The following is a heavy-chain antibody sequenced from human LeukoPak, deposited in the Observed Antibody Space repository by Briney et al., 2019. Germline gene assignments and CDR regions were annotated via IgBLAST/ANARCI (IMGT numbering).Heavy chain of an antibody. J-gene: IGHJ4*02. CDR3: AREIRGTVGYSSSWPDY. D-gene: IGHD6-13*01. CDR1: GFTFSSYS. Sequence: PGGSLRLSCAASGFTFSSYSMNWVRQAPGKGLGWVSSISSSSSYIYYADSVKGRFTISRDNAKNSLYLQMNSLRAEDTAVYYCAREIRGTVGYSSSWPDYWGQGTLVTVSS. V-gene: IGHV3-21*01. CDR2: ISSSSSYI.